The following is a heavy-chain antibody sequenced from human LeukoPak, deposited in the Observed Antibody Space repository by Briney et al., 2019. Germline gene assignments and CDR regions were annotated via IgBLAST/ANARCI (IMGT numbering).Heavy chain of an antibody. V-gene: IGHV3-9*01. J-gene: IGHJ4*02. Sequence: GGSLRLSCAASGFTFDDYAMHWVRQAPGKGLEWVSGISWNSGSIGYADSVKGRFTISRDNAKNSLYLQMNSLRAEDTALYYCAKDIGYCSGGSCSGFDYWGQGTLVTVSS. D-gene: IGHD2-15*01. CDR2: ISWNSGSI. CDR3: AKDIGYCSGGSCSGFDY. CDR1: GFTFDDYA.